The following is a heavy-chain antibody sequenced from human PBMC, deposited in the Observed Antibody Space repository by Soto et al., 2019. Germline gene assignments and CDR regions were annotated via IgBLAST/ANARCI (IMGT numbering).Heavy chain of an antibody. V-gene: IGHV2-5*02. CDR2: IYWDDDK. D-gene: IGHD1-1*01. Sequence: SGPTLVNPTQTLALTCSFSGFALTSRPVGVGWIRQPPGEALEWLALIYWDDDKRYSPSLRSRLSITKDTSRNQVVLIMTNMDSVDTATYYCAHILVVYPRNDGYFDYRGQGILVTVSS. CDR1: GFALTSRPVG. CDR3: AHILVVYPRNDGYFDY. J-gene: IGHJ4*02.